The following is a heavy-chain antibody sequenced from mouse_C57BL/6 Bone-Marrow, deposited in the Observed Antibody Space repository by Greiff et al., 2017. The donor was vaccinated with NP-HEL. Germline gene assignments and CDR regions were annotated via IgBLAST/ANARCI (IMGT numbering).Heavy chain of an antibody. CDR2: ISDGGSYT. Sequence: EVHLVESGGGLVKPGGSLKLSCAASGFTFSSYAMSWVRQTPEKRLEWVATISDGGSYTYYPDNVKGRFTISRDNAKNNLYLQMSHLKSEDTAMYYCAREGDDYDVDYWGQGTSVTVSS. J-gene: IGHJ4*01. CDR3: AREGDDYDVDY. D-gene: IGHD2-4*01. CDR1: GFTFSSYA. V-gene: IGHV5-4*01.